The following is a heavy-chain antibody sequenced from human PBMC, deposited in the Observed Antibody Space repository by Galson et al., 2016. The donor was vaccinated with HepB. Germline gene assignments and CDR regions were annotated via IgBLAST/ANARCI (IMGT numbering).Heavy chain of an antibody. CDR1: GSILSSYW. CDR3: IRDSAGVGIDY. CDR2: INPDGSSI. D-gene: IGHD7-27*01. V-gene: IGHV3-74*01. Sequence: SLRLSCAASGSILSSYWMHWVRQAPGKGLVWVSRINPDGSSINYADSMKGRFTISRDNAKNTLYLQMNSLRAEDTAVYHCIRDSAGVGIDYWGQGTLVTVSS. J-gene: IGHJ4*02.